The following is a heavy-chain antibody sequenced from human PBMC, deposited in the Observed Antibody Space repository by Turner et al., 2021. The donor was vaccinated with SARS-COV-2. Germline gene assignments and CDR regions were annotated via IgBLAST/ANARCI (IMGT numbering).Heavy chain of an antibody. V-gene: IGHV1-8*01. D-gene: IGHD2-2*01. CDR3: ARLHGHCTSTSCYWDYYFGMDV. J-gene: IGHJ6*02. CDR2: MNPNSGNK. CDR1: GYTFTNYD. Sequence: QVQLVQSGAEVKKPGASVKVSCTASGYTFTNYDINWVRQATGQGLEWMGWMNPNSGNKGYAQKFPGRVTMTRDTSISTAYMELSSLRSEDTAVYYCARLHGHCTSTSCYWDYYFGMDVWGQGTTVTVSS.